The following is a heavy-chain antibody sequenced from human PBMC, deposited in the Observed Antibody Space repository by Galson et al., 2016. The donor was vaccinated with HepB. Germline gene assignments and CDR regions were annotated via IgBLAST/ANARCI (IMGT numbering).Heavy chain of an antibody. CDR3: AEERGDCSGGTCRYHDAFDI. CDR1: GFIFSNYG. J-gene: IGHJ3*02. Sequence: SLRLSCAASGFIFSNYGMHWVRQAPGKGLEWVAVISFDGSNAYYGDSLKGRFTISRDNSKNTLSLQMNSLGAEDTAVYYCAEERGDCSGGTCRYHDAFDIWGQGTMVTVSS. V-gene: IGHV3-30*18. D-gene: IGHD2-15*01. CDR2: ISFDGSNA.